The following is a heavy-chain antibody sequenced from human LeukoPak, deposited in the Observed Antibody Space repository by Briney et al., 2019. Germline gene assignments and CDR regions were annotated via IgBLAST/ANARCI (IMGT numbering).Heavy chain of an antibody. CDR2: FDPEDGET. J-gene: IGHJ4*02. D-gene: IGHD2-2*01. V-gene: IGHV1-24*01. CDR3: VRLGSTSPGNWYKLFDQ. Sequence: GASVKVSCKVSGYTLTELSMHWVRQAPGKELEWMGGFDPEDGETIYAQKFQGRVTMTEDTSTDTAYMELSSLRSEDTAVYYCVRLGSTSPGNWYKLFDQWGQGTLVTVSS. CDR1: GYTLTELS.